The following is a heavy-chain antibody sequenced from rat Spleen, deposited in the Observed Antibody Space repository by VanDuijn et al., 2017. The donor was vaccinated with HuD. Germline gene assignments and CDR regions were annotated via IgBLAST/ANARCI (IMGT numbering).Heavy chain of an antibody. V-gene: IGHV2S61*01. Sequence: QVQLKESGPGLVQPSQTLSLTCTVSGFSLTSYHVSWVRQPPGKSLVWMGTIWAGGGTNYNSALKSRLSISRDTSKSQLFLKMNNLQTEDTAMYFCASGIAAFDCWGQGVMVTVSS. CDR1: GFSLTSYH. CDR3: ASGIAAFDC. J-gene: IGHJ2*01. D-gene: IGHD1-2*01. CDR2: IWAGGGT.